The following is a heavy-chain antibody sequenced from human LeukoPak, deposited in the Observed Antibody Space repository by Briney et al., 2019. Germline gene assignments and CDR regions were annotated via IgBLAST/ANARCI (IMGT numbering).Heavy chain of an antibody. D-gene: IGHD3-3*01. CDR3: ASTRKYYDFWSGYPRDAFDI. J-gene: IGHJ3*02. CDR2: VYHSGDA. Sequence: SETLSLTCVVSGDSISNNNWWSWVRQSPGKGLEWIGEVYHSGDANYNPSLKSRVTMSVDTSKNQFSLKLSSMTAADTAVYYCASTRKYYDFWSGYPRDAFDIWGQGTMVTVSS. V-gene: IGHV4/OR15-8*01. CDR1: GDSISNNNW.